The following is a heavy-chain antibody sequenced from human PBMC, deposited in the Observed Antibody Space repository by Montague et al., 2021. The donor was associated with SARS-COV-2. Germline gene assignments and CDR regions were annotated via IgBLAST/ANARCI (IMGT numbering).Heavy chain of an antibody. CDR2: ISWNSADI. V-gene: IGHV3-9*01. CDR3: AKGLPLSVTGSHSLDV. D-gene: IGHD6-19*01. J-gene: IGHJ6*02. Sequence: SLRLSCAASGFVLDDFAMHWVRQVPGKGLEWVSGISWNSADIGYADSVKGRFTISRDNAKNFLSLQMNSLRTEDTALYYCAKGLPLSVTGSHSLDVWGQGTTVTVSS. CDR1: GFVLDDFA.